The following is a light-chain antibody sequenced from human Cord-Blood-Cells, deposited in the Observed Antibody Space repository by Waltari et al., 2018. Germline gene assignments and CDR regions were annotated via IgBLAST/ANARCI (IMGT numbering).Light chain of an antibody. CDR2: RNS. Sequence: SYELTQPLSVSVALGQTARITCGGNNIGRTNVHGDQQKPGQAPVLIIYRNSNRPSGIPERFSGSNSGNTATLTISRAEAGDEADYYCQVWDSSTAVFGGGTKLTVL. V-gene: IGLV3-9*01. CDR1: NIGRTN. CDR3: QVWDSSTAV. J-gene: IGLJ3*02.